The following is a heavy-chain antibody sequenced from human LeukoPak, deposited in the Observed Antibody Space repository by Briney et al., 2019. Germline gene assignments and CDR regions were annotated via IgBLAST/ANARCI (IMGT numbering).Heavy chain of an antibody. Sequence: PGGSLRLSCAASGLTFSDYGMHWVRQAPGKGLEWVAIIWHDGSNEYYTDSVEGRFTISRDNSRNRLYLQMNGLRAEDTAVYYCVRDFDYYDFWSGYWPDAFDTWGQGTTVTVSS. CDR2: IWHDGSNE. CDR3: VRDFDYYDFWSGYWPDAFDT. CDR1: GLTFSDYG. V-gene: IGHV3-33*01. J-gene: IGHJ3*02. D-gene: IGHD3-3*01.